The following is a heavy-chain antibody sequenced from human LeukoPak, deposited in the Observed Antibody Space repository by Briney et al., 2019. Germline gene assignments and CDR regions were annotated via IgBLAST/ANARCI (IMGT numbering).Heavy chain of an antibody. Sequence: GGSLRLSCAASGFTFSSYSMNWVRQAPGKGLEWVSSISSSGSYIYYADSVKGRFTISRDNAKNSLYLQMNGLRAEDTAVYYCALGDYGAPFDYWGQGTLVTVSS. D-gene: IGHD4-17*01. CDR2: ISSSGSYI. CDR1: GFTFSSYS. V-gene: IGHV3-21*01. CDR3: ALGDYGAPFDY. J-gene: IGHJ4*02.